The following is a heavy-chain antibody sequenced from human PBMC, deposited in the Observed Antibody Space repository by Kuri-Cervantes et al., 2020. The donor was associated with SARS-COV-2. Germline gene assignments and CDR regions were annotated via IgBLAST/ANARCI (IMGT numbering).Heavy chain of an antibody. D-gene: IGHD3-3*01. J-gene: IGHJ3*02. CDR1: GYTFTIYG. CDR2: ISAYNGNT. Sequence: ASVKVSCKASGYTFTIYGISWGRQAPGQGPEWMGWISAYNGNTNYAQKLQGRVTMTTDTSTSTAHMELRSLRSDDTAVYYCARALSSDFWRGYYATPDAFDIWGQGTRVT. V-gene: IGHV1-18*01. CDR3: ARALSSDFWRGYYATPDAFDI.